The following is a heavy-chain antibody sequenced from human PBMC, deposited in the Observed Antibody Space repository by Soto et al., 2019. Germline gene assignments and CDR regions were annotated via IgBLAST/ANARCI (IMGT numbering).Heavy chain of an antibody. CDR3: ATLQRVLIGPALYYHFIDV. Sequence: SETLSLTCTVSGGSINSHYWNWIRQSPGKGLEWIGYIYDGGSTNYNPSFKSRVTISVDTSKNQFSLKLSSVTAADTAVYYCATLQRVLIGPALYYHFIDVWGKGTTVTVSS. V-gene: IGHV4-59*08. D-gene: IGHD2-8*02. CDR2: IYDGGST. J-gene: IGHJ6*03. CDR1: GGSINSHY.